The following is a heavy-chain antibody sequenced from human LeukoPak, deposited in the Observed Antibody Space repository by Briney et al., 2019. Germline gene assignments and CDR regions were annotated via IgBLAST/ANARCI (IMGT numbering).Heavy chain of an antibody. CDR3: ATKNYYFDY. CDR2: FDPEDGET. Sequence: GGSLRLSCAASGFTFSSYGMHWVRQAPGKGLEWMGGFDPEDGETIYAQKFQGRVTMTEDTSTDTAYMELSSLRSEDTAVHYCATKNYYFDYWGQGTLVTVSS. V-gene: IGHV1-24*01. D-gene: IGHD2/OR15-2a*01. CDR1: GFTFSSYG. J-gene: IGHJ4*02.